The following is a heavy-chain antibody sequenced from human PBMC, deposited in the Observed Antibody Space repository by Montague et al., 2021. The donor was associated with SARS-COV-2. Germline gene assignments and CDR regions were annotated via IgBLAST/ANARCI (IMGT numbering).Heavy chain of an antibody. V-gene: IGHV4-39*02. CDR1: GDSISRSHYF. Sequence: SETLSLTCSVSGDSISRSHYFWAWIREPPGMGLEWIGSIDFTGKAYYXRSLKSRVTISIDTSKNHFSLRLSSVTAADSAVFYCARWGLNNAFDIWGLGTMITISS. J-gene: IGHJ3*02. CDR3: ARWGLNNAFDI. CDR2: IDFTGKA. D-gene: IGHD1/OR15-1a*01.